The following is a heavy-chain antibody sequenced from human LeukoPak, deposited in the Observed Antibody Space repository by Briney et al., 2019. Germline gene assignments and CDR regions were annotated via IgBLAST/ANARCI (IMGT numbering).Heavy chain of an antibody. CDR3: ARLYSGYDFWSGYFDY. V-gene: IGHV4-61*02. Sequence: PSATLSLTCTVSGGSISSGSYYWSWIRQPAGKGLEWIGRIYTSGSTNYNPSLKSRVTISVDTSKNQFSLKLSSVTAADTAVYYCARLYSGYDFWSGYFDYWGQGTLVTVSS. J-gene: IGHJ4*02. D-gene: IGHD3-3*01. CDR1: GGSISSGSYY. CDR2: IYTSGST.